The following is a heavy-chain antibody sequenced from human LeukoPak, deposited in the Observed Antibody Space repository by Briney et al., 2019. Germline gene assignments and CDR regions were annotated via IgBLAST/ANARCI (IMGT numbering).Heavy chain of an antibody. CDR1: GYTFTNYY. CDR3: ARDAPGFFYDSSLYYPAVHY. J-gene: IGHJ4*02. CDR2: INPSGGST. Sequence: ASVKVSCTASGYTFTNYYIHWVRQAPGQGLEWMGIINPSGGSTSYAQKFQGRVTMTRDTSTSTVYMELSSLRSDDTAVYYCARDAPGFFYDSSLYYPAVHYWGQGTLVTVSS. V-gene: IGHV1-46*01. D-gene: IGHD3-22*01.